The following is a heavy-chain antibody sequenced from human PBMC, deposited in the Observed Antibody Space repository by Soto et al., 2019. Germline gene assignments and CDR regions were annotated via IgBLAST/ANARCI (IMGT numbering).Heavy chain of an antibody. V-gene: IGHV3-15*07. J-gene: IGHJ5*02. Sequence: GGSLRLSCAASGFTFSNAWMNWVRQAPGKGLEWVGRIKSKTDGGTTDYAAPVKGRFTISRDDSKNTLYLQMNSLKTEDTAVYYCTPSGYDTPLGWFDPWGQGTLVTVSS. CDR3: TPSGYDTPLGWFDP. CDR1: GFTFSNAW. D-gene: IGHD5-12*01. CDR2: IKSKTDGGTT.